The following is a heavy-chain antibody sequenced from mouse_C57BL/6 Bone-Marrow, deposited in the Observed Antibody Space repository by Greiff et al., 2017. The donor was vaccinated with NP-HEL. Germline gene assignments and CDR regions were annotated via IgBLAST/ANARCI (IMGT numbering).Heavy chain of an antibody. J-gene: IGHJ3*01. CDR3: AREGLRAWFAY. CDR1: GFTFSSYA. D-gene: IGHD2-4*01. Sequence: EVNVVESGGGLVKPGGSLKLSCAASGFTFSSYAMSWVRQTPEKRLEWVATISDGGSYTYYPDNVKGRFTISRDNAKNNLYLQMSHLKSEDTAMYYCAREGLRAWFAYWGQGPLVTVSA. V-gene: IGHV5-4*01. CDR2: ISDGGSYT.